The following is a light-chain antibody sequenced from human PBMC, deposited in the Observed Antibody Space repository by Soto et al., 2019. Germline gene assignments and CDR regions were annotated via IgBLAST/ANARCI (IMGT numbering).Light chain of an antibody. V-gene: IGKV3-15*01. CDR2: RAS. Sequence: EIVMTQSPATLSVSPGERATLSCRASQSLSGNLAWYQQKPGQAPRLLIFRASTRATGVPARFSGRGSGTEFTLTISCLQSEDFATYYCQQYYSYSWTFGQGTKVDTK. J-gene: IGKJ1*01. CDR3: QQYYSYSWT. CDR1: QSLSGN.